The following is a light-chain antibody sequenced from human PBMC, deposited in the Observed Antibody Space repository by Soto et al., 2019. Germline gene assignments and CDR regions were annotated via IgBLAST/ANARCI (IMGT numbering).Light chain of an antibody. CDR3: QQCDSTPQT. V-gene: IGKV1-39*01. CDR2: TAS. J-gene: IGKJ4*01. Sequence: DVQMTQSPSSLSASVGDRVTISCQTSQNINNFLNWYQQKPGKAPKLLINTASTLQSGVPSRFSGSGSGTDFTLNISSLQPEDFAAYYWQQCDSTPQTFGGGTRVEIK. CDR1: QNINNF.